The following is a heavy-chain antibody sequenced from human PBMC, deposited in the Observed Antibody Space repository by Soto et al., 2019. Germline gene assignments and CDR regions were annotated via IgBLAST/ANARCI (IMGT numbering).Heavy chain of an antibody. Sequence: SETLSLTCTVSGGSISSYYWSWIRQPPGKGLEWIGYIYYSGSTNYNPSLKSRVTISVDTSKNQFSLKLSSVTAADTAVYYCARGRRVDLAGAHFDYWGQGTLVTVSS. D-gene: IGHD2-2*01. CDR1: GGSISSYY. CDR2: IYYSGST. J-gene: IGHJ4*02. V-gene: IGHV4-59*01. CDR3: ARGRRVDLAGAHFDY.